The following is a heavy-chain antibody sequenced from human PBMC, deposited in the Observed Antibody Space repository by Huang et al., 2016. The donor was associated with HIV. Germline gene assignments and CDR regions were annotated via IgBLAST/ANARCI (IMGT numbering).Heavy chain of an antibody. CDR2: SSDEATTV. CDR3: ARKEELDY. Sequence: QVQLVESGGGLVKPGGSLRLSCAASGFTFSDYYMSWIRQAPGRGLEWVSYSSDEATTVYYADSVKGRFTISRDDAKSSLYLQMTSLRAEDTAVYYCARKEELDYWGQGTLVTVSS. J-gene: IGHJ4*02. CDR1: GFTFSDYY. V-gene: IGHV3-11*01.